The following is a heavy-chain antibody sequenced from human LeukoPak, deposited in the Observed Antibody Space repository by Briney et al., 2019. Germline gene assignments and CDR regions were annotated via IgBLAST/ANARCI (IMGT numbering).Heavy chain of an antibody. J-gene: IGHJ4*02. CDR1: GGSISGYY. Sequence: SETLSLTCTVSGGSISGYYWTWIRQPPGKGLEWIGSIYYSGSTYYNLSLKSRVTISVDMPKNQFSLKLSSVTAADTAVYYCARGGFSMVRGVGVDYWGQGTLVTVSS. V-gene: IGHV4-39*01. CDR3: ARGGFSMVRGVGVDY. D-gene: IGHD3-10*01. CDR2: IYYSGST.